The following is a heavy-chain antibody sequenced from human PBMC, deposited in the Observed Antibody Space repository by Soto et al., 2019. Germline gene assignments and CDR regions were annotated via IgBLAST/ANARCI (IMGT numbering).Heavy chain of an antibody. D-gene: IGHD3-22*01. V-gene: IGHV1-69*12. Sequence: QVQLVQSGAEVKKPGSSVKVSCKASGGTFSSYAISWVRQAPGQGLEWMGGIIPIFGTANYAQKFQGRVTFTADESTRTVDRELSSLSPEDTAVYACARDGGYYDSRGAPGTWGQGTLVTVSS. J-gene: IGHJ5*02. CDR3: ARDGGYYDSRGAPGT. CDR1: GGTFSSYA. CDR2: IIPIFGTA.